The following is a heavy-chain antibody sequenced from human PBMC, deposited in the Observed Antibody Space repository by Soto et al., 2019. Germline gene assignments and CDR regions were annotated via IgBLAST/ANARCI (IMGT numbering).Heavy chain of an antibody. V-gene: IGHV3-33*06. Sequence: QVQLVESGGGVGQPGSSLRLSCVAFGFSFTTYGLHWVRRAPGKGVGWGAVSGFDGSKNYYPDSVRGRFTISRDNSNNIVYLEMNSMRVEDTAVYYCVKDHCGGDCYSDPYFDYWGQGTLVTVSS. J-gene: IGHJ4*02. CDR2: SGFDGSKN. CDR1: GFSFTTYG. D-gene: IGHD2-21*02. CDR3: VKDHCGGDCYSDPYFDY.